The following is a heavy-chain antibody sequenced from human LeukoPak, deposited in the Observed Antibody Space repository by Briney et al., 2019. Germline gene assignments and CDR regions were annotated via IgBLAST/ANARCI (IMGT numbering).Heavy chain of an antibody. Sequence: SGTLSLTCAVSGDSITSSNWWSWVRQPPEKGLEWIGEIYHSGSTNYNPSLKSRVTISVDKSKNQFSLKLSSVTAADTAVYYCASGRDGYNYGAFDIWGQGTMVTVSS. CDR1: GDSITSSNW. CDR3: ASGRDGYNYGAFDI. CDR2: IYHSGST. V-gene: IGHV4-4*02. J-gene: IGHJ3*02. D-gene: IGHD5-24*01.